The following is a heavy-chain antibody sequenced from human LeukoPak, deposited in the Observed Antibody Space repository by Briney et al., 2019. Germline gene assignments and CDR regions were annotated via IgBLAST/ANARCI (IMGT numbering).Heavy chain of an antibody. J-gene: IGHJ3*02. V-gene: IGHV3-48*01. CDR3: AREDLITMIVVVSSAFDI. CDR2: ISSSSSTI. Sequence: GGSLRLAWAASGFTFSSYSMNWVRQAPGKGLEWVSYISSSSSTIYYADSVKGRFTISRDNAKNSLYLQMNSLRAEDTAVYYCAREDLITMIVVVSSAFDIWGQGTMVTVSS. CDR1: GFTFSSYS. D-gene: IGHD3-22*01.